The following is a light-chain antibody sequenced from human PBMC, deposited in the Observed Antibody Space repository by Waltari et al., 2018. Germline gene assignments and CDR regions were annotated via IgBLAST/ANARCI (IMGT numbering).Light chain of an antibody. CDR3: SSYTNSNIFVL. J-gene: IGLJ2*01. CDR2: DVS. V-gene: IGLV2-14*03. Sequence: QSALTQPASVSGSLGQSITISCTGTSSDIGGYNFVSWYPQHPGKAPKRMIYDVSNRPAGVSNRFSASKSGNTASLTISGLQTEDEADYYCSSYTNSNIFVLFGGGTKVTVL. CDR1: SSDIGGYNF.